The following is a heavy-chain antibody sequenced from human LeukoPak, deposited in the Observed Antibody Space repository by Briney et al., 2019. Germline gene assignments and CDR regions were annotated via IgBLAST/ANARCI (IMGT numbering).Heavy chain of an antibody. D-gene: IGHD3-22*01. CDR3: ARHDIWALRRNAFDI. J-gene: IGHJ3*02. CDR1: GGSFSGYY. V-gene: IGHV4-34*01. Sequence: PSETLSLTCAVYGGSFSGYYWWWIRQPPGKGLEWIGEINHSGSTNYNPSLKRRVTISVDTSKNQFSLKLSSVTAADTTAYYCARHDIWALRRNAFDIWGPGTMVTVSS. CDR2: INHSGST.